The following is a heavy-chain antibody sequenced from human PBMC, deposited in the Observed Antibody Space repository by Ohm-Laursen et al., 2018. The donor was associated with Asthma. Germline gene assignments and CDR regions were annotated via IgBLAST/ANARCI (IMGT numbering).Heavy chain of an antibody. Sequence: SETLSLTCAVYGGSFSGYYWSWIRQPPGKGLEWIGEINHSGSTNYNPSLKSRVTISVDTSKNQFPLKLRSVTAADTAVYYCARGRPDGYNYPYYYYYGMDVWGQGTTVTVSS. D-gene: IGHD5-24*01. CDR2: INHSGST. CDR3: ARGRPDGYNYPYYYYYGMDV. J-gene: IGHJ6*02. V-gene: IGHV4-34*01. CDR1: GGSFSGYY.